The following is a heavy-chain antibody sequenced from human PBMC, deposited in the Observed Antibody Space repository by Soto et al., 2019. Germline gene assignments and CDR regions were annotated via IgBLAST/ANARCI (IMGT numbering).Heavy chain of an antibody. V-gene: IGHV2-5*01. D-gene: IGHD2-21*02. CDR3: AHRHWVATVTDGFDF. CDR1: GFSLTTSGVG. CDR2: IYSNDHK. Sequence: QITLHESGPTLVKPTQTLTLTCTFSGFSLTTSGVGVVWVRQPPGKALEWVAVIYSNDHKRYSPSLETRVRITKDASKNQVVLTMTNMDPADTATYFCAHRHWVATVTDGFDFWGQGILVTVTS. J-gene: IGHJ4*02.